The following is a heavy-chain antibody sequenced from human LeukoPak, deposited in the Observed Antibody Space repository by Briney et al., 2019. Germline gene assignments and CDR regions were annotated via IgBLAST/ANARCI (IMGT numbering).Heavy chain of an antibody. D-gene: IGHD3-22*01. CDR1: GFTFSSYW. V-gene: IGHV3-74*01. Sequence: GGSLRLSCAASGFTFSSYWMHWVRHAPGKGLVWVSRINSDGSSTTYADSVKGRFTISRDNAKNTLYLQMNSLRAEDTAVYYCARGPHITMIVVVRNWFDPWGQGTLVTVSS. J-gene: IGHJ5*02. CDR3: ARGPHITMIVVVRNWFDP. CDR2: INSDGSST.